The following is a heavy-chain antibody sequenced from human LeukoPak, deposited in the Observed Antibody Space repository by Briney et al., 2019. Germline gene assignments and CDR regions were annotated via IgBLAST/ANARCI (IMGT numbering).Heavy chain of an antibody. CDR3: ASSHHRYCSSTSCYYYYMDV. J-gene: IGHJ6*03. CDR2: IYTSGST. CDR1: GGSISSASYY. V-gene: IGHV4-61*02. D-gene: IGHD2-2*01. Sequence: SETLSLTCTVSGGSISSASYYWSWIRQPAGKGLEWIGRIYTSGSTNYNPSLKSRVTISVDTSKNQFSLKLSSVTAADTAVYYCASSHHRYCSSTSCYYYYMDVWGKGTTVTVSS.